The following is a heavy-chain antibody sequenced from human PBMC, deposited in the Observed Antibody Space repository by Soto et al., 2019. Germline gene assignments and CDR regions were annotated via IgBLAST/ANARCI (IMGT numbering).Heavy chain of an antibody. Sequence: SETLSLTCTVSGASVNSGDYYWTWIRQSHGKGLEWVGHIYFSGSTNYNPSLKSRVTISLDTSKNQFSRKLTSVTPADMAVYYCARVPIDSYMIYWSDPWGQGTLVTVSS. J-gene: IGHJ5*02. CDR1: GASVNSGDYY. CDR2: IYFSGST. D-gene: IGHD3-16*01. V-gene: IGHV4-61*08. CDR3: ARVPIDSYMIYWSDP.